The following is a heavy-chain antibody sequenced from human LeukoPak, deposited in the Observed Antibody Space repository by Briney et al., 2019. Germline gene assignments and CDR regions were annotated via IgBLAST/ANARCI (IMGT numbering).Heavy chain of an antibody. D-gene: IGHD2-21*01. CDR2: NSNICGST. V-gene: IGHV3-23*01. J-gene: IGHJ2*01. CDR3: AKDLFLWYFDL. Sequence: PGGALRLSCAASRFTFRTYAMTWVGPARAKGREWVSANSNICGSTDYADSVRGRSTIPIHNSKNTLYLHINSLTAEEPTVCYFAKDLFLWYFDLWGRGTLVTVSS. CDR1: RFTFRTYA.